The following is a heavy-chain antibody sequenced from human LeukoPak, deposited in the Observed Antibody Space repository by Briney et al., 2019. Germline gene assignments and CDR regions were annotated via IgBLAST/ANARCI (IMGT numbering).Heavy chain of an antibody. V-gene: IGHV4-34*01. CDR2: INHSGST. CDR3: ARERMGRGYYFDY. Sequence: SETLSLTCAVYGGSFSGFYWSWVRQPPEKGLEWIGEINHSGSTNYNPSLKSRVTISVDTSKNQFSLKLSSVTAADTAVYYCARERMGRGYYFDYWGQGTLVTVSS. CDR1: GGSFSGFY. J-gene: IGHJ4*02. D-gene: IGHD3-10*01.